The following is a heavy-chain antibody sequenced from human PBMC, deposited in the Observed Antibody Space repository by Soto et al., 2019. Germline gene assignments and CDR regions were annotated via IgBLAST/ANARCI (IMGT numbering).Heavy chain of an antibody. D-gene: IGHD3-22*01. Sequence: GGSLRRSCAASGFTFSRYNMNWVRQAPGKGLEWVSSISSSSSYIYYADSVKGRFTISRDNAKNSLYLQMNSLRAEDTAVYYCARDSYYYIPRFDHWGQGTLVTTSS. CDR2: ISSSSSYI. V-gene: IGHV3-21*01. CDR1: GFTFSRYN. J-gene: IGHJ5*02. CDR3: ARDSYYYIPRFDH.